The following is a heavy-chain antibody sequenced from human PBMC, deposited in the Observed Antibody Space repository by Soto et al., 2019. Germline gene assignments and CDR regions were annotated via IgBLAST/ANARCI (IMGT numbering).Heavy chain of an antibody. Sequence: QVQLQESGPGLVKPSQTLSLTCTVSGGSISSSDYYWTWIRQPPGKGLEWIGYIYYSGNTYYNPSLKCRVTMSVDTAKNQFSLKVTSLTAAHTAVYYCAREALEDDAFDIWGQGTMVTVSS. CDR2: IYYSGNT. CDR3: AREALEDDAFDI. CDR1: GGSISSSDYY. V-gene: IGHV4-30-4*01. J-gene: IGHJ3*02.